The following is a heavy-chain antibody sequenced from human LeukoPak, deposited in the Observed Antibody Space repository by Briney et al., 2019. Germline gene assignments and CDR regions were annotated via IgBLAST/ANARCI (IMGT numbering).Heavy chain of an antibody. Sequence: GGSLRLSCAASGFTFSSSWMSWVRQAPGKGLEWVANINEDGSAKYYVDSVRGRFTISRDNAKRSLDLQVNSLRAEDTAVYYCTRSRRDGNDYWGQGTLVTVSS. CDR1: GFTFSSSW. D-gene: IGHD5-24*01. V-gene: IGHV3-7*01. J-gene: IGHJ4*02. CDR2: INEDGSAK. CDR3: TRSRRDGNDY.